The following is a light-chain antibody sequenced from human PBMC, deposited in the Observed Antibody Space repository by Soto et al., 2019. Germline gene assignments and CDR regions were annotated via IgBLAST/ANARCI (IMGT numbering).Light chain of an antibody. CDR1: SSNIGSNT. V-gene: IGLV1-44*01. CDR2: SNN. CDR3: AAWDDNLNGYV. Sequence: QSVLTQPPSASGTPGQRVTISCSGSSSNIGSNTVNWYQQLPGTAPKLLIYSNNQRPSGVPDRFSGSKSGTSASLAISGLQYEDEADYYCAAWDDNLNGYVFGTGNKVTVL. J-gene: IGLJ1*01.